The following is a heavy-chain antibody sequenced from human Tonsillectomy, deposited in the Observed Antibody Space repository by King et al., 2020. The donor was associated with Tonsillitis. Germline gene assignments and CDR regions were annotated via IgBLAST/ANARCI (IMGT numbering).Heavy chain of an antibody. J-gene: IGHJ4*02. CDR3: ARGGLYSIDY. CDR2: IYYSGSP. D-gene: IGHD3-16*01. Sequence: VQLQESGPGLVKPSETLSLTCTVSGGSISSYYWTWIRQPPGKGLEWIGYIYYSGSPNYNPSLKSRATISVDTSKNQFSLKLSPVTAADTAVYYCARGGLYSIDYWGQGTLVTVSS. V-gene: IGHV4-59*08. CDR1: GGSISSYY.